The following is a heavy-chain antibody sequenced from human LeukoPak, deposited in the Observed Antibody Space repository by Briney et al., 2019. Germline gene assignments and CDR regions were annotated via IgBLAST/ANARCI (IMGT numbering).Heavy chain of an antibody. J-gene: IGHJ5*02. CDR3: ARRRDIVVVVAAKASGHRTPPAWFDP. D-gene: IGHD2-15*01. CDR2: IYYSGST. Sequence: SETLSLTCTVSGGSISSSSYYWGWIRQPPGKGLEWIGSIYYSGSTYYNPSLKSRVTISVDTSKNQFSLKLSSVTAADTAVYYCARRRDIVVVVAAKASGHRTPPAWFDPWGQGTLVTVSS. V-gene: IGHV4-39*01. CDR1: GGSISSSSYY.